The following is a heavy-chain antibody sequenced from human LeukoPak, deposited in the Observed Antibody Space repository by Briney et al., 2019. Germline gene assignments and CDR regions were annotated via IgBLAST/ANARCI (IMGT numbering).Heavy chain of an antibody. CDR2: ISYDGSNK. CDR3: AGSIAVAGTIDY. V-gene: IGHV3-30-3*01. CDR1: GFTFSSYA. Sequence: GRSLRLSCAASGFTFSSYAMSWVRQAPGKGLEWVAFISYDGSNKYYADSVKGRFTISRDNSKNTLYLQMNSLRVEDTAVYYCAGSIAVAGTIDYWGQGTLVTVSS. J-gene: IGHJ4*02. D-gene: IGHD6-19*01.